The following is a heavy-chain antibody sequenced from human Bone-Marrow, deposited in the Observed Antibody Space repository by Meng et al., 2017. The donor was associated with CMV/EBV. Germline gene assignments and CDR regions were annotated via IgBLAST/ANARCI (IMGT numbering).Heavy chain of an antibody. V-gene: IGHV4-59*01. J-gene: IGHJ4*02. CDR3: ARDGPYGSGHDY. CDR1: GGSNSSYY. Sequence: LTWTVSGGSNSSYYWSWIRQPPGKGLEWIGYIYYSGSTNYNPSLKSRVTISVDTSKNQFSLKLSSVTAADTAVYYCARDGPYGSGHDYWGQGTLVTVSS. D-gene: IGHD3-10*01. CDR2: IYYSGST.